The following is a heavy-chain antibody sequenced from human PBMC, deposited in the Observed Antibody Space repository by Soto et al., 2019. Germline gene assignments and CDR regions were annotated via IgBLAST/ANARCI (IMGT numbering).Heavy chain of an antibody. Sequence: QLQLQESGPGLVKPSETLSLTCTVSGGSISSSSYYWGWIRQPPGKGLEWIGSIYYSGSTYYNPSLKSRVTISVDTSKNQFSLKLSSVTAADTAVYYCARHPGGYHYYYYMDVWGKGTTVTVSS. D-gene: IGHD2-15*01. CDR3: ARHPGGYHYYYYMDV. CDR1: GGSISSSSYY. V-gene: IGHV4-39*01. J-gene: IGHJ6*03. CDR2: IYYSGST.